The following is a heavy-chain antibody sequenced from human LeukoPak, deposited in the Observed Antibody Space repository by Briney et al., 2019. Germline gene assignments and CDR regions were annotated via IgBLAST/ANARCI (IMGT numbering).Heavy chain of an antibody. CDR1: GDSVSSNSAV. J-gene: IGHJ2*01. CDR2: TYYRSKWYN. CDR3: AKGSYWYFDL. V-gene: IGHV6-1*01. Sequence: SQTLSLTCAISGDSVSSNSAVWNWIKQSPSRGLEWLGRTYYRSKWYNDYVVSVKSRITVNPDTSKNQFSLQLNSVTPEDTAVYYCAKGSYWYFDLWGRGTPVTVSS.